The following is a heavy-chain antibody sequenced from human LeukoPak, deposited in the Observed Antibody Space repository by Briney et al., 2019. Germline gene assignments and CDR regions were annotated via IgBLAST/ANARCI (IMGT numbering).Heavy chain of an antibody. CDR1: GFTVSSNY. CDR3: ARDRLGAMLFFDS. CDR2: IYSGDGT. D-gene: IGHD3-16*01. Sequence: GGSLRLSCAASGFTVSSNYMSWVRQAPGKGLEWVSVIYSGDGTYYADSVKGRFTISRDNSKNTLYLQMNSLRAEDTALYYCARDRLGAMLFFDSWGQGTLVTVSS. V-gene: IGHV3-66*01. J-gene: IGHJ4*02.